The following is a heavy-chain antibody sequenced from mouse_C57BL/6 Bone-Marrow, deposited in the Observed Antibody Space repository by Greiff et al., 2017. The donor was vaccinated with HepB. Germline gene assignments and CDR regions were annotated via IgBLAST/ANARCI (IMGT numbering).Heavy chain of an antibody. V-gene: IGHV14-3*01. Sequence: EVQLQQSVAELVRPGASVKLSCTASGFNINNTYMPWVKQSPEQSLEWIGRIDPANGNTKYAPKFQDKATITADTSSNTAYLQLSSLTSEDTAIYYCAYGSSYVDYWGQGTTLTVAS. CDR3: AYGSSYVDY. CDR1: GFNINNTY. D-gene: IGHD1-1*01. CDR2: IDPANGNT. J-gene: IGHJ2*01.